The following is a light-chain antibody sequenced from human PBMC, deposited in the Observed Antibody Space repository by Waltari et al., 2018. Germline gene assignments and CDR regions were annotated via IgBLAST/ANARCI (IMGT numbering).Light chain of an antibody. V-gene: IGKV1-17*03. J-gene: IGKJ4*01. Sequence: TCRASQGINNYLAWFQQKPGKVPKRLIDAASSLQSGVPSRFSGSGSGTEFTLTVSSLQPEDFATYYCLQYNSYPLTFGGGTKVEIK. CDR1: QGINNY. CDR3: LQYNSYPLT. CDR2: AAS.